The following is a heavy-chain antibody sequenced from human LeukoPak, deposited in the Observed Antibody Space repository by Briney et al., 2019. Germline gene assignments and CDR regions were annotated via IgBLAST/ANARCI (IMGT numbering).Heavy chain of an antibody. V-gene: IGHV1-58*02. CDR1: GYTFTSYD. CDR2: IVVGSGNT. J-gene: IGHJ3*02. CDR3: AAAVVKYSGSSRAFDI. Sequence: GASVKVSCKASGYTFTSYDINWVRQARGQRLEWIGWIVVGSGNTNYAQKFQERVTITRDMSTSTAYMELSSLRSEDTAVYYCAAAVVKYSGSSRAFDIWGQGTMATVSS. D-gene: IGHD1-26*01.